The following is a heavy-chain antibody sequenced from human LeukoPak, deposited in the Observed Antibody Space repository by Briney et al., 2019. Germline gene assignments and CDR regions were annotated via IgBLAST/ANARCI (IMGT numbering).Heavy chain of an antibody. CDR2: IHYSGST. V-gene: IGHV4-59*01. J-gene: IGHJ4*02. CDR1: GGSISGYY. Sequence: SETLSLTCTVSGGSISGYYWSWIRQPPKKGLEWIGYIHYSGSTNYNPSLKSRVTISVDTSKNQFSLKLSSVTAADTAVYYCASGGGELLTHFDYWGQGTLVTVSA. D-gene: IGHD1-26*01. CDR3: ASGGGELLTHFDY.